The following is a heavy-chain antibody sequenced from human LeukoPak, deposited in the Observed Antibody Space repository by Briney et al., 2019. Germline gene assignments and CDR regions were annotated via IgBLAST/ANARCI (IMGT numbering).Heavy chain of an antibody. V-gene: IGHV3-48*01. Sequence: GGSLRLSCAASGFTFSTYSMNWVRQAPGKGLEWLSYMSSSGRTKYYADSVKGRFSISRDNAKNSLYLQINSLRGEDTAVYYCVRGPEASLPHYYCYYMDVWGKGTTVIVSS. J-gene: IGHJ6*03. D-gene: IGHD1-14*01. CDR3: VRGPEASLPHYYCYYMDV. CDR2: MSSSGRTK. CDR1: GFTFSTYS.